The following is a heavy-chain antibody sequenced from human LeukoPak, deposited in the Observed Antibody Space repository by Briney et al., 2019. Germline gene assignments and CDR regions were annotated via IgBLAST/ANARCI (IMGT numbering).Heavy chain of an antibody. J-gene: IGHJ4*02. CDR1: GGSFSGYY. Sequence: PSETLSLTCAVYGGSFSGYYWNWIRQPPGKGLEWIGEINHSGSTNYNPSLKSRVTISIDTSKNQFSLKLNSVTAADTAVYYCARSRHSSGWYFDYWGQGTLVTVSS. CDR3: ARSRHSSGWYFDY. V-gene: IGHV4-34*01. CDR2: INHSGST. D-gene: IGHD6-19*01.